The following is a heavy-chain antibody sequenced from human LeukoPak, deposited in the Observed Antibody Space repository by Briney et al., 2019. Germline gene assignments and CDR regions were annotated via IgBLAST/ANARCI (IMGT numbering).Heavy chain of an antibody. D-gene: IGHD3-22*01. V-gene: IGHV1-2*02. CDR3: ARQYYYDSSGYYVGAFDI. CDR2: INPNSGGT. CDR1: GGTFSSYA. Sequence: ASVKVSCKASGGTFSSYAISWVRQAPGQGLEWMGWINPNSGGTNYAQKFQGRVTMTRDTSISTAYMELSRLRSDDTAVYYCARQYYYDSSGYYVGAFDIWGQGTMVTVSS. J-gene: IGHJ3*02.